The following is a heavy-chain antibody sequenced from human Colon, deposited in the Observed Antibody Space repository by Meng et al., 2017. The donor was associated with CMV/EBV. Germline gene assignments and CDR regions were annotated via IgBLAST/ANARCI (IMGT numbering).Heavy chain of an antibody. V-gene: IGHV4-59*08. D-gene: IGHD3-22*01. J-gene: IGHJ4*02. CDR2: IDYSGST. Sequence: SETLSLTCTVSGGSIRSYYWSWIRQPPGKGLEWIGYIDYSGSTNNNPSLKSRVTISVDTSKNQFSLKLRSMAAADTAVYYCARGPNHYDSSGYSAYWGQGRLVTVSS. CDR1: GGSIRSYY. CDR3: ARGPNHYDSSGYSAY.